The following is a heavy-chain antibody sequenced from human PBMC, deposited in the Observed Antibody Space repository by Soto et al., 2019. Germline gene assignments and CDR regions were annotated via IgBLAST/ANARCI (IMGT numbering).Heavy chain of an antibody. J-gene: IGHJ6*03. CDR2: INHSGST. D-gene: IGHD2-2*01. CDR1: GGSISSHTHY. V-gene: IGHV4-39*07. Sequence: PSETLSLTCTVSGGSISSHTHYWGWIRQPPGRGLEWIGEINHSGSTNYNPSLKSRVTISVDTSKNQFSLKLSSVTAADTAVYYCARVRGKDIVVVPAARGSYYMDVWGKGTTVTVSS. CDR3: ARVRGKDIVVVPAARGSYYMDV.